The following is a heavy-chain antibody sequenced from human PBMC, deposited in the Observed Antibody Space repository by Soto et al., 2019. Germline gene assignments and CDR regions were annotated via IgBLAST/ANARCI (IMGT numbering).Heavy chain of an antibody. D-gene: IGHD6-19*01. Sequence: EVQLLESGGGLVQPGGSLRLSCQASGFSFSNYAMSWVRQAPGKGLEWVSYISSSGSTIYYADSVKGRFTISRDNAKNSLYLQMNSLRAEDTAVYYCARLRPKNSGWYFDWYFDLWGRGTLVTVSS. J-gene: IGHJ2*01. CDR3: ARLRPKNSGWYFDWYFDL. CDR2: ISSSGSTI. V-gene: IGHV3-48*03. CDR1: GFSFSNYA.